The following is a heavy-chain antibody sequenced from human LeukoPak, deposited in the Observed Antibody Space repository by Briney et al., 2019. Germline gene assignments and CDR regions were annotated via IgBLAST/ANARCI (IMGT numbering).Heavy chain of an antibody. V-gene: IGHV3-23*01. CDR1: GFTFSSYA. CDR2: ISGSGGST. J-gene: IGHJ6*02. CDR3: AKGTLYCGGDCYPPLEYGMDV. D-gene: IGHD2-21*02. Sequence: GSLRLSCAASGFTFSSYAMSWVRQAPGKGLEWVSAISGSGGSTYYADSVKGRFTISRDNSKNTLYLQMNSLRAEDTAVYYCAKGTLYCGGDCYPPLEYGMDVWGQGTTVTVSS.